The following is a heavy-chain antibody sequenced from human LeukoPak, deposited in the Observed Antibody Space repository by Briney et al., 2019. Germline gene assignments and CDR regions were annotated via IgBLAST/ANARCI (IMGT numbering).Heavy chain of an antibody. V-gene: IGHV4-38-2*02. Sequence: PSETLSLTCTVSGYSISSGYFWGWIRQPPGKGLEWIGVYHVGTTDYNPSLKSRVTISVDRSKNQMSLKLSSVTAADTAVYYCARDDRIAAAERSYYYYYMDVWGKGTTVTVSS. CDR3: ARDDRIAAAERSYYYYYMDV. D-gene: IGHD6-13*01. J-gene: IGHJ6*03. CDR1: GYSISSGYF. CDR2: VYHVGTT.